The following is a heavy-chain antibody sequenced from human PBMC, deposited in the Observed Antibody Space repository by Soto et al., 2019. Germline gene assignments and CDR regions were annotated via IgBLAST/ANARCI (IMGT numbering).Heavy chain of an antibody. D-gene: IGHD1-26*01. CDR3: ARLPEVGATAYYYGMDV. V-gene: IGHV1-69*01. J-gene: IGHJ6*02. Sequence: QVQLVQSGAEVKKPGSSVKVSCKASGGTFSSYAISWVRQAPGQGLEWMGGIIPIFGTANYAQKFQGRVTITADESTSTAYMELSSLRSEDTAVYYCARLPEVGATAYYYGMDVWGQGTTVTVSS. CDR2: IIPIFGTA. CDR1: GGTFSSYA.